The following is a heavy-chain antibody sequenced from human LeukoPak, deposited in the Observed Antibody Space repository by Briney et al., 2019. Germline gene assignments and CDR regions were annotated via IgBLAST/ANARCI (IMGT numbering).Heavy chain of an antibody. J-gene: IGHJ4*02. CDR3: ARDRIKSGSYYFDY. CDR1: AFTFSDYS. V-gene: IGHV3-48*01. D-gene: IGHD1-26*01. CDR2: ITGRSSTI. Sequence: GGSLRLSCAASAFTFSDYSMNWVRQAPGKGLEWVSYITGRSSTIYYADSVKGRFTISRDNAKNLMYLQMNSLRAEDTAVYYCARDRIKSGSYYFDYWGQGTLVTVSS.